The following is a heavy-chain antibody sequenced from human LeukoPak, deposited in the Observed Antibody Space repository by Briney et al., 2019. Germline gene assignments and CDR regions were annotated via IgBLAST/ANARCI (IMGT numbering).Heavy chain of an antibody. CDR1: GFTLSSYG. J-gene: IGHJ6*02. D-gene: IGHD6-6*01. Sequence: GRSLRLSCAASGFTLSSYGMHWVRQAPGKGLEWVVVIWYDGSNKYYADSVKGRFTISRDNSKNTLYLQMNSLRAEDTAVYYCARGIAARPLYYYYGMDVWGQGTTVTVSS. V-gene: IGHV3-33*01. CDR3: ARGIAARPLYYYYGMDV. CDR2: IWYDGSNK.